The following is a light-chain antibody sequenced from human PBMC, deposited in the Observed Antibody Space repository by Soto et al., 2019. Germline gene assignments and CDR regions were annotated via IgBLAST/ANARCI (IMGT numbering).Light chain of an antibody. Sequence: EIVLTQSPGTLSLSPGERATLSCRASQSVGRNYLAWYQQKPGQAPRLLIHRISTRATGIPDRFSGSGSATNFTLTISGLEPEDSAVYYCQQYDKVPQTFGQGTRVEIK. CDR1: QSVGRNY. J-gene: IGKJ1*01. CDR3: QQYDKVPQT. CDR2: RIS. V-gene: IGKV3-20*01.